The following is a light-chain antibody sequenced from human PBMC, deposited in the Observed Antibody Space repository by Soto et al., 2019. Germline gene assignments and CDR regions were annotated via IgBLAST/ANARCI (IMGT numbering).Light chain of an antibody. CDR1: QTIRSD. J-gene: IGKJ4*02. V-gene: IGKV1-17*01. Sequence: DIQMTQSPSSLSASVGDRVTITCRASQTIRSDLGWYQQKPGKAPKLLIYTASTLKSGVPSRFSGSGSGTEFTLTISSLQPEDFATYYCLHYNSYSLTFGGGTKVELK. CDR3: LHYNSYSLT. CDR2: TAS.